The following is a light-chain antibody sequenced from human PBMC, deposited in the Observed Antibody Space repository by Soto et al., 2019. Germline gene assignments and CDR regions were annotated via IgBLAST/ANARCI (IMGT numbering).Light chain of an antibody. CDR1: SSTVGGYNS. CDR2: NFS. Sequence: QSVLTQPASLPGSPGQSIAISCTGTSSTVGGYNSVSWYPQHPGNAPTLPLYNFSHRPSGVSNRFFCSKSGNHPYLTISELQAKDEADYYCSSYPSSNTYVFGTGTKVTVL. J-gene: IGLJ1*01. V-gene: IGLV2-14*03. CDR3: SSYPSSNTYV.